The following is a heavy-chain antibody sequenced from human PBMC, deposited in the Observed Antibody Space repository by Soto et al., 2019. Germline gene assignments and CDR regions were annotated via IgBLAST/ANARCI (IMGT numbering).Heavy chain of an antibody. J-gene: IGHJ5*02. CDR2: IYTSGST. V-gene: IGHV4-4*07. CDR1: GGSISSYY. Sequence: SETLSLTCTVSGGSISSYYWSWIRQPAGKGLEWIGRIYTSGSTNYNPSLKSRVTMSVDTSKNHFSLRLSSVTAADTAVYYCASESCSSTSCYRFLDKWFDPWGQGTLVTVSS. CDR3: ASESCSSTSCYRFLDKWFDP. D-gene: IGHD2-2*01.